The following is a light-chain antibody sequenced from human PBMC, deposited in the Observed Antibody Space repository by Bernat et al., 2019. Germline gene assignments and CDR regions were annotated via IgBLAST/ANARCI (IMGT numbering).Light chain of an antibody. J-gene: IGKJ4*01. V-gene: IGKV1-39*01. CDR2: SVS. CDR1: ETIATY. Sequence: DIQLTQSPSSLSASVGETVTITCRASETIATYLNWYQQQPGKAPKLLMYSVSSLQRGVPSDFSGSGSGTEFTLTINNVQPEHIATYYCQQSFSTPRVTFGGGTRVEI. CDR3: QQSFSTPRVT.